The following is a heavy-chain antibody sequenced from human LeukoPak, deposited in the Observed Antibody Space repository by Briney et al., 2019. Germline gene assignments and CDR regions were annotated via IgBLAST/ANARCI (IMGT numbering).Heavy chain of an antibody. V-gene: IGHV3-33*01. CDR2: IWYDGSNK. D-gene: IGHD6-13*01. Sequence: PGGSLRLSCAASGFTFSSYGMHWVRQAPGKGLEWVAVIWYDGSNKYYADSVKGRFTISRDNSKNTLYLQMNSLRVEDTAVYYCARDSGGGGIEYSSSWTFDYWGQGTLVTVSS. J-gene: IGHJ4*02. CDR3: ARDSGGGGIEYSSSWTFDY. CDR1: GFTFSSYG.